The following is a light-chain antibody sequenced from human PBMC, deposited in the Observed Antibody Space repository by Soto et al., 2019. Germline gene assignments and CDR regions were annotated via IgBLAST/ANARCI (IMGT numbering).Light chain of an antibody. V-gene: IGKV3-15*01. CDR3: QQYNSWPPLT. Sequence: EVVMTQSPDTLSVSPGERATLSCRASRGAGGNVVWYQQRPGQAPRLLIYGTSTRATGIPARFSGSGSGTDFILTISSLQSEDFGVYYCQQYNSWPPLTFGGGTKVEI. J-gene: IGKJ4*01. CDR1: RGAGGN. CDR2: GTS.